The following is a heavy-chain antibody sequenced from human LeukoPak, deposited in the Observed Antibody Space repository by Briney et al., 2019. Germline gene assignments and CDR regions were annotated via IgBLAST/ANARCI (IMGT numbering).Heavy chain of an antibody. D-gene: IGHD4-17*01. Sequence: SETLSLTCAVSGGSISSSNWWSWVRQPPGKGLEWIGEIYHSGSTNYNPSLKSRVTISVDKSKNQSSLKLSSVTAAGTAVYYCARVDYGDYGGPYYFDYWGQGTLVTVSS. J-gene: IGHJ4*02. CDR2: IYHSGST. CDR3: ARVDYGDYGGPYYFDY. CDR1: GGSISSSNW. V-gene: IGHV4-4*02.